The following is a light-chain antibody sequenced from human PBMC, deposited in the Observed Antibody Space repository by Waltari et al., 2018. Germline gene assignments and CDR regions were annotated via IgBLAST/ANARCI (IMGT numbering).Light chain of an antibody. J-gene: IGKJ2*01. CDR1: QVISNY. CDR3: QQYDNRPMYT. V-gene: IGKV1-33*01. Sequence: IQRTQSPSPLSAVVGYRATSPCKASQVISNYLNWYQQKPGQAPKLLIYDASNMETGVPSRFSGSGSGTEFTFTISSLQPEDIATYYCQQYDNRPMYTFGRGTKLEIK. CDR2: DAS.